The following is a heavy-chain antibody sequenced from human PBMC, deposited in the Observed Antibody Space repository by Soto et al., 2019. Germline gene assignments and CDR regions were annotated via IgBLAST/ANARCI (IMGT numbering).Heavy chain of an antibody. CDR1: GFTFSSYA. D-gene: IGHD1-26*01. V-gene: IGHV3-23*01. CDR3: ARNIVGGVVHAFDF. Sequence: EVQLLESGGGLVQPGGSLRLSCAASGFTFSSYAMNWVRQAPGQGLEWVSTVSDIGGSTYYADSVQGRFTISRDNSKNSLFLHMKSLGAEDTAIYFCARNIVGGVVHAFDFWGQGTLVTVSS. CDR2: VSDIGGST. J-gene: IGHJ4*02.